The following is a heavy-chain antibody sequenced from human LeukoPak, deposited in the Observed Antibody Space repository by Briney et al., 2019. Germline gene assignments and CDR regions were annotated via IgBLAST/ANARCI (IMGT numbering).Heavy chain of an antibody. CDR2: IYHSGST. CDR3: ARDLDTAMAVDY. CDR1: GYSISSGYY. V-gene: IGHV4-38-2*02. D-gene: IGHD5-18*01. Sequence: SETLSLTCAVSGYSISSGYYWGWIRQPPGKGLEWIGIIYHSGSTYYNPSLKSRVTISVDTSKNQFSLKLSSVTAADTAVYYCARDLDTAMAVDYWGQGTLVTVSS. J-gene: IGHJ4*02.